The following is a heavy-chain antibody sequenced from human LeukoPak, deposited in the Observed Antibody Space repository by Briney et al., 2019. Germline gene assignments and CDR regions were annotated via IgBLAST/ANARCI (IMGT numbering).Heavy chain of an antibody. CDR1: GYTFTNYG. V-gene: IGHV1-18*01. CDR3: ARDRGWTYSSGWYYDY. Sequence: ASVKVSCKASGYTFTNYGISWVRQAPGQGLEWMGWISAYNGNTNYAQKLQGRVTMTTDTSTSTAYMELRSLRSDDTAVYYCARDRGWTYSSGWYYDYWGQGTLVTVSS. J-gene: IGHJ4*02. CDR2: ISAYNGNT. D-gene: IGHD6-19*01.